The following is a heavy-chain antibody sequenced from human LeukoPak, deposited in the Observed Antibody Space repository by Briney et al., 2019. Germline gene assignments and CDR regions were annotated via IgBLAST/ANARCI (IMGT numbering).Heavy chain of an antibody. CDR1: GGSISNNY. V-gene: IGHV4-39*01. Sequence: PSETLSFTCTVSGGSISNNYWAWIRQPPGKGLECIGSIYYSGSPYYNPSLKSRVTISVDTSKNQFSLRLSSVTAADTAVYYCATWRTAKTGFDYWGQGTLVTVSS. J-gene: IGHJ4*02. CDR3: ATWRTAKTGFDY. CDR2: IYYSGSP. D-gene: IGHD1-1*01.